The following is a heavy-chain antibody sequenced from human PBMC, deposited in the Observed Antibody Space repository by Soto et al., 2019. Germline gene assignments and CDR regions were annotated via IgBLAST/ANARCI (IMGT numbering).Heavy chain of an antibody. CDR3: AKAAIWGGGRYYYYYMDV. V-gene: IGHV3-23*03. CDR2: INAGGSTT. D-gene: IGHD2-15*01. Sequence: EVQLLESGGGLVQPGGSLRLSCAASGFIFSGYGMTWVRQAPGKGLEWVSIINAGGSTTHYPDSVKGRFTISRDDSKNTLYLQMNSLRGDDTAVYYCAKAAIWGGGRYYYYYMDVWGKGTTVTVSS. J-gene: IGHJ6*03. CDR1: GFIFSGYG.